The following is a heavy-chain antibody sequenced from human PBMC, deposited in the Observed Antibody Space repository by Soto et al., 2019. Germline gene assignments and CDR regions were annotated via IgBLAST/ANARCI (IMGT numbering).Heavy chain of an antibody. CDR2: IIPIFGTA. CDR1: GGTFSSYA. D-gene: IGHD2-2*01. Sequence: QVQLVQSGAEVKKPGSSVKVSCKASGGTFSSYAISWVRQAPGQGLEWMGGIIPIFGTANYAQKFQGRVTITADESTSTAYMELSSLRYVDTAVYYCARVRGSTAPYFDYRGQGTLDAVSS. CDR3: ARVRGSTAPYFDY. V-gene: IGHV1-69*12. J-gene: IGHJ4*02.